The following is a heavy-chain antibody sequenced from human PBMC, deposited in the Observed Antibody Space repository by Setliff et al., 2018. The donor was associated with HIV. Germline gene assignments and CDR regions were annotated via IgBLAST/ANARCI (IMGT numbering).Heavy chain of an antibody. CDR1: GFTFRRYW. Sequence: GGSLRLSCAASGFTFRRYWMNWVRQAPGKGLGWVANIKEDGSEKYYVDSVKGRFTISRDKVKNSLYLQMNSLRVEDTAVYYCARARTGWYNFEYLGQGTPVTVSS. J-gene: IGHJ4*02. CDR3: ARARTGWYNFEY. D-gene: IGHD6-19*01. V-gene: IGHV3-7*01. CDR2: IKEDGSEK.